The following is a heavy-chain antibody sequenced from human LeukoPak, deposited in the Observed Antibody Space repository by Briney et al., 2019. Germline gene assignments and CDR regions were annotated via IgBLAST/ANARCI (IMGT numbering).Heavy chain of an antibody. D-gene: IGHD1-26*01. CDR2: INSDGSST. V-gene: IGHV3-74*01. CDR1: GFTFSSYW. Sequence: GGSLRLSCAASGFTFSSYWMHWVRQAPGKGLVWVSRINSDGSSTSYADSVKGRFTISRDNAKNSLYLQMNSLRAEDTAVYYCARDYSGSYLDYWGQGTLVTVSS. CDR3: ARDYSGSYLDY. J-gene: IGHJ4*02.